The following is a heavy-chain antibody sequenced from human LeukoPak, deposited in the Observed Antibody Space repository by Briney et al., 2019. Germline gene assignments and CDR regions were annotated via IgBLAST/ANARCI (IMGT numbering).Heavy chain of an antibody. V-gene: IGHV1-2*02. J-gene: IGHJ4*02. D-gene: IGHD4-17*01. Sequence: ASVKVSCKASGYTLTGYYMHSVRQAPGQGLEWMGWINPNSDVTNYAQKFQGRVTMTRDTSISTAYMELSRLRSDDTAVYYCARGSLAGRTTIQLWGQGTLVTVSS. CDR1: GYTLTGYY. CDR3: ARGSLAGRTTIQL. CDR2: INPNSDVT.